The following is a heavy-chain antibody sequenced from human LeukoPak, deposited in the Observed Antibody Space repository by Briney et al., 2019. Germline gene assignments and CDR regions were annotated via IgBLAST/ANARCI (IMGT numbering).Heavy chain of an antibody. CDR2: INPNSGGT. D-gene: IGHD4-17*01. CDR1: GYTFTGYY. V-gene: IGHV1-2*02. CDR3: ARVDGDYVGFYY. Sequence: ASVKVSCKASGYTFTGYYMHWVRQAPGQGLEWMGWINPNSGGTNYAQKFQGRVTMTRDTSISTAYMELSRLRSDDTAVYYCARVDGDYVGFYYWGQGTLVTVSS. J-gene: IGHJ4*02.